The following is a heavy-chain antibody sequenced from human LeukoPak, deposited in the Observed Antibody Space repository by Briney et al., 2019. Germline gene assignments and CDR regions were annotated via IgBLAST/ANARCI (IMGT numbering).Heavy chain of an antibody. CDR1: GFGFSRYN. D-gene: IGHD3-10*01. CDR2: IDISSTYI. CDR3: ARCGDGLPCDFDY. Sequence: PGGSLRLSCAASGFGFSRYNMNWVRQAPGKGLEWVASIDISSTYIFYADSVKGRFTISRDNAKSSLYLQMNSLRAEDTAVYYCARCGDGLPCDFDYWGQGTLVTVSS. J-gene: IGHJ4*02. V-gene: IGHV3-21*01.